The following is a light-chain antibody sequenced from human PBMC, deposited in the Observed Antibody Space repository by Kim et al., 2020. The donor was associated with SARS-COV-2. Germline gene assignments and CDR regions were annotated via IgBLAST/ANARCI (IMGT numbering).Light chain of an antibody. CDR3: QQYKNWVGT. CDR1: QSIISD. J-gene: IGKJ2*02. V-gene: IGKV3-15*01. Sequence: ELVMTQSPATLSLSPGERATLSCRASQSIISDLAWYQLKPGQAPRLLIYGASTRDTGILPRFSGSGCGTEFTLNISSLKSEDFGVYYCQQYKNWVGTFGQETKLEI. CDR2: GAS.